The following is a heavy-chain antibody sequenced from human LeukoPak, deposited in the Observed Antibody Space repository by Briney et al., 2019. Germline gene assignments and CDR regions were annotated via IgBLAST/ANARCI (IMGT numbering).Heavy chain of an antibody. J-gene: IGHJ5*02. D-gene: IGHD3-16*01. CDR2: VDHTGST. CDR1: DDSITMYY. V-gene: IGHV4-59*12. Sequence: PSETLSLTCSVSDDSITMYYWTWIRQPPGKGLEWIGYVDHTGSTNFNPSLKSRVTMSVDTSKNQVSLKLSSVTAANPALYYLPGERGGGKNWFDPWGQGTLVTVSS. CDR3: PGERGGGKNWFDP.